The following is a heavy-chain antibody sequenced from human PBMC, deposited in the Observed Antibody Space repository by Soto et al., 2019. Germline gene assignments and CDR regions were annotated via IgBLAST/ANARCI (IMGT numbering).Heavy chain of an antibody. D-gene: IGHD6-6*01. CDR3: ARVRQLVGYFDYYMDV. Sequence: QVQLLKSGAEVKKPGASVKVSCKASGYTFTNYGITWVRQAPGQGLEWMGWISAYNGNTHYTQRLQGRVTMTTDTSTSTAYMELRGLRSDDPAVYYCARVRQLVGYFDYYMDVWGKWTTVTVSS. J-gene: IGHJ6*03. CDR1: GYTFTNYG. CDR2: ISAYNGNT. V-gene: IGHV1-18*01.